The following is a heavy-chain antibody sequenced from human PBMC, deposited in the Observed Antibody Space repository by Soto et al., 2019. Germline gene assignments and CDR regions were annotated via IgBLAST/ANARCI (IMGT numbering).Heavy chain of an antibody. Sequence: PSETLSLTCAVGGGSFSGYYWSLFRQPPGKGLEGIGEINHSGSTNYNPSLKSRVTIAVDTSKNQFSLKLSSVTAADTAVYYCARGRMGWATATYYYYYNMDVWRKGTTVNVSS. CDR3: ARGRMGWATATYYYYYNMDV. CDR2: INHSGST. J-gene: IGHJ6*03. CDR1: GGSFSGYY. D-gene: IGHD4-4*01. V-gene: IGHV4-34*01.